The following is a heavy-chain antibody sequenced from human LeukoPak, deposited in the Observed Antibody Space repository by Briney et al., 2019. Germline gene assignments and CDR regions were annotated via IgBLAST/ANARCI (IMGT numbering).Heavy chain of an antibody. D-gene: IGHD3-22*01. J-gene: IGHJ3*02. Sequence: SETLSLTCSVSGGSISSYYLSWIRQPAGKGLEWIGRIYSRVTTYNPSLKSRVTMSADTSRNHVSLTLNSVTAADTAVYYCARASNYYDSRGLGAFDIWGQGTMVTVSS. CDR3: ARASNYYDSRGLGAFDI. CDR2: IYSRVT. V-gene: IGHV4-4*07. CDR1: GGSISSYY.